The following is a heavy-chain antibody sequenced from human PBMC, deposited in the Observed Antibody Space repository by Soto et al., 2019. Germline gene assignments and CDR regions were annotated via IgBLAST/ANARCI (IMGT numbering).Heavy chain of an antibody. J-gene: IGHJ4*02. V-gene: IGHV4-30-2*01. CDR3: ARIHWAQSSLDY. CDR1: GGSIDSGAFS. D-gene: IGHD6-19*01. CDR2: VTHSGNA. Sequence: SETLSLTCAVSGGSIDSGAFSLSWIRQPPGKGLEWIGYVTHSGNAYYIPSLNGRLTLSVDSSQTQFSLKLTSVTAADSAFDYCARIHWAQSSLDYWGRGILVTVSS.